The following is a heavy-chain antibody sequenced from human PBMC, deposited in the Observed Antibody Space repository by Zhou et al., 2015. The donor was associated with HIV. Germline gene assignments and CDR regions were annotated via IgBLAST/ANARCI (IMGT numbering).Heavy chain of an antibody. V-gene: IGHV1-69*01. D-gene: IGHD3-10*01. CDR2: IIPIFGTA. CDR3: ASFVRLMPYYGSGSYYNAGGISLDY. CDR1: GGTFSSYA. J-gene: IGHJ4*02. Sequence: QVKLVQSGAAVKKPGSSVKVSCKASGGTFSSYAISWVRQAPGQGLEWMGGIIPIFGTANYAQKFQGRVTITADESTSTAYMELSSLRSEDTAVYYCASFVRLMPYYGSGSYYNAGGISLDYWGQGTLVTVSS.